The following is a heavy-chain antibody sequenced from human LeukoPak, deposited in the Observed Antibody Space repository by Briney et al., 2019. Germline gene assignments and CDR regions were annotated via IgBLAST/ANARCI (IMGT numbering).Heavy chain of an antibody. D-gene: IGHD3-22*01. J-gene: IGHJ5*02. CDR1: GGSFSGYY. Sequence: SETLSLTCAVYGGSFSGYYWSWIRQPPGKGLEWIGEINHSGSTNYNPSLKSRVTISVDTSKNKFSLKLSSVTAADTAVYYCARPGSSYYYDSSGYYSRWFDPWGQGTLVTVSS. V-gene: IGHV4-34*01. CDR3: ARPGSSYYYDSSGYYSRWFDP. CDR2: INHSGST.